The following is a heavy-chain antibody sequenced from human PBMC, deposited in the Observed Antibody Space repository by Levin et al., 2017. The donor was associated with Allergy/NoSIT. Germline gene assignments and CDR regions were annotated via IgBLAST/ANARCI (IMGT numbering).Heavy chain of an antibody. D-gene: IGHD2-15*01. CDR1: GFPFSSYG. CDR2: ISYDGSNK. V-gene: IGHV3-30*18. J-gene: IGHJ6*03. Sequence: LSLTCAASGFPFSSYGMHWVRQAPGKGLEWVAVISYDGSNKYYADSVKGRFTISRDNSKNTLYLQMNSLRAEDTAVYYCAKDPVPCSGGSCGRRYYYYMDVWGKGTTVTVSS. CDR3: AKDPVPCSGGSCGRRYYYYMDV.